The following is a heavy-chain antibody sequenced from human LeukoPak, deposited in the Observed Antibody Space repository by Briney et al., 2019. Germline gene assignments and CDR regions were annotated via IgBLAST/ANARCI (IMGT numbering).Heavy chain of an antibody. Sequence: PSETLSLTCAVSGASTSTSSYYWGWIRQSPGRGLEWIGSIYYTGPTYYSPFLKSRVTISVDTSKSHFSLKLSSVTAADTAVYYCARRFFCGGDCLWLDSWGQGILVTVSS. J-gene: IGHJ4*02. CDR2: IYYTGPT. CDR1: GASTSTSSYY. D-gene: IGHD2-21*02. V-gene: IGHV4-39*02. CDR3: ARRFFCGGDCLWLDS.